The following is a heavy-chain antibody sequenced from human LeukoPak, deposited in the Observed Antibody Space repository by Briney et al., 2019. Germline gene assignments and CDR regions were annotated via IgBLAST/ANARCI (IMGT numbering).Heavy chain of an antibody. J-gene: IGHJ3*01. D-gene: IGHD3-16*02. CDR2: IIPIFGTA. CDR3: ARGPGRYYDYVWGSYRYAPHDAFYL. CDR1: GGTFTSYA. Sequence: SVKVSCKASGGTFTSYAISWVRQAPGQGLEWMGGIIPIFGTANYAQKFQGRVTITADESTSTAYMELSSLRSEDTAVYYCARGPGRYYDYVWGSYRYAPHDAFYLGPQGTMVTVSS. V-gene: IGHV1-69*13.